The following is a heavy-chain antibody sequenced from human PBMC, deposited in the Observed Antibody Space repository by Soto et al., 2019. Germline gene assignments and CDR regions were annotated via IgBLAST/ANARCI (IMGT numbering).Heavy chain of an antibody. J-gene: IGHJ1*01. CDR1: GGSISSSSYY. D-gene: IGHD6-13*01. V-gene: IGHV4-39*01. CDR3: ARREGSSWHFQH. Sequence: SETLSLTCTVSGGSISSSSYYWGWIRQPPGKGLEWIGSIYYSGSTYYNPSLKSRVTISVDTSKNQFSLKLSSVTAADTAVYYCARREGSSWHFQHWGQGTLVTVSS. CDR2: IYYSGST.